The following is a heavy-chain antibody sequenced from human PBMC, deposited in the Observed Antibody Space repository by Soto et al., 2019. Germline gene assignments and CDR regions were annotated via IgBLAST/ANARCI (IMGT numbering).Heavy chain of an antibody. CDR2: IFYLGSS. CDR1: GDSIIISDFY. CDR3: ATHFLVLRKYNWFDP. Sequence: PSETLSLTCTVSGDSIIISDFYWGWVRQPPGKGLEWIGSIFYLGSSYYNPSLKSRVTMSVAPSKNQFSLRLRAVTAAATALDFWATHFLVLRKYNWFDPWGQGIMVTVSS. D-gene: IGHD2-15*01. V-gene: IGHV4-39*01. J-gene: IGHJ5*02.